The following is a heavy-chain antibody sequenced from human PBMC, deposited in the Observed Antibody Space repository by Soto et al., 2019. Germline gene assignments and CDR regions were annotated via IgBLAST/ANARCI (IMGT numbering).Heavy chain of an antibody. D-gene: IGHD6-13*01. Sequence: GGSLRLSCAASGFTFSRYWMHWVRQAPGKGLVWVSRINSDGSRTSYADPVKGRFIISRDKAKNTLYLQMNSRRADGRAVYYCARGYSSSWFPGDAFDIWGQGTMVTVSS. CDR2: INSDGSRT. CDR3: ARGYSSSWFPGDAFDI. V-gene: IGHV3-74*01. J-gene: IGHJ3*02. CDR1: GFTFSRYW.